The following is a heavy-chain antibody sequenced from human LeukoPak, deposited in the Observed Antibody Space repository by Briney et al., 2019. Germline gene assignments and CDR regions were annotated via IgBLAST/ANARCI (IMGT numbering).Heavy chain of an antibody. Sequence: RASVKVSCTASGYTFTNFYIHGVRQAPGQGLEWIGWINPNTGGPTFAQDFQGRLTFTSNTSITTAFMELTSLTSDDTAVYYWASARSWYAQSGYWGQGTLVTVSS. V-gene: IGHV1-2*02. CDR2: INPNTGGP. CDR3: ASARSWYAQSGY. J-gene: IGHJ4*02. CDR1: GYTFTNFY. D-gene: IGHD6-13*01.